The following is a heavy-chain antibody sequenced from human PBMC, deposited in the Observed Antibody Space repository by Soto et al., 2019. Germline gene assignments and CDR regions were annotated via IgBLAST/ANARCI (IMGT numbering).Heavy chain of an antibody. D-gene: IGHD6-25*01. Sequence: SETLSLTCSVSGGSISNNNYHWGWIRQPPGKGLEWMGSIYYRGNTYYNPSLRSRITISVDTSRNQFSLALSSVTAADTAVYFCERLRGGCPADFWGQGTLVTVST. CDR2: IYYRGNT. CDR1: GGSISNNNYH. V-gene: IGHV4-39*01. J-gene: IGHJ4*02. CDR3: ERLRGGCPADF.